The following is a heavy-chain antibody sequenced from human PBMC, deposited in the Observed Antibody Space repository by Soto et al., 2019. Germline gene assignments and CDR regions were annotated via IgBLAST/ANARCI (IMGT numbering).Heavy chain of an antibody. V-gene: IGHV3-15*01. CDR1: GFTFSNAW. J-gene: IGHJ4*02. D-gene: IGHD4-17*01. Sequence: PGGSLRLSCAASGFTFSNAWMSWVRQAPGKGLEWVGCIKSKTDGGTTDYAAPVKGRFTISRDDSKNTLYLQMNSLKTEDTAVYYCTTDKIDYGDYGVVDYWGQGTLVTVS. CDR2: IKSKTDGGTT. CDR3: TTDKIDYGDYGVVDY.